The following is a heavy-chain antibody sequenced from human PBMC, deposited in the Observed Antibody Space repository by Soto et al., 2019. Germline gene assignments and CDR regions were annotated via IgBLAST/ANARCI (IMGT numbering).Heavy chain of an antibody. D-gene: IGHD2-15*01. Sequence: QVQLVQSGAEVKKPGSSVKVSCKASGGTFSSYTISWVRQAPGQGLEWMGRIIPSLGIANYAQKFQGRVTITADKSTSTAYMDLSSLRSEDTAVYYCATITPRAENAFDIWGQGTMVTVSS. J-gene: IGHJ3*02. CDR2: IIPSLGIA. V-gene: IGHV1-69*02. CDR1: GGTFSSYT. CDR3: ATITPRAENAFDI.